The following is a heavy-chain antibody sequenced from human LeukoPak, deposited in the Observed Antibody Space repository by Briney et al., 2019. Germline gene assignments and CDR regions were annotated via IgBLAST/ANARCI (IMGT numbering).Heavy chain of an antibody. D-gene: IGHD4-23*01. CDR1: GFTFSSYA. CDR3: ARGPDHGGISAYFDY. J-gene: IGHJ4*02. Sequence: PGRSLRLSCAASGFTFSSYAMHWVRQAPGKGLEWVAVISYDGSNKYYADSVKGRFTISRDNSKNTLYLQMNSLRAEDTAVYYCARGPDHGGISAYFDYWGQGTLVTVSS. CDR2: ISYDGSNK. V-gene: IGHV3-30*04.